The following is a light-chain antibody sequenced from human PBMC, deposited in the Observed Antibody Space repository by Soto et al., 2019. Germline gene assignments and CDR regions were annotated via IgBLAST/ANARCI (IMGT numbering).Light chain of an antibody. CDR3: QQYNHWPLP. V-gene: IGKV3-15*01. J-gene: IGKJ1*01. CDR2: GAS. CDR1: QSISCN. Sequence: EIVMTQSPALLSVSPGERAALSCRASQSISCNLAWYQQKPGQAPRLLIFGASTRATGIPARFSGSASGTEVPLAIRSLQSEDLAVYYFQQYNHWPLPFGQGPKVEIK.